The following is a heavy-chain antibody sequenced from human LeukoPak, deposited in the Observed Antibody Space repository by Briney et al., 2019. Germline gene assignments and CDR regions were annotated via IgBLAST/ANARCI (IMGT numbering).Heavy chain of an antibody. V-gene: IGHV1-18*01. D-gene: IGHD6-19*01. CDR2: ISAYNGNT. J-gene: IGHJ4*02. Sequence: ASVKVSCKASGYTFTNYGISWVRQAPGQGLEWVGWISAYNGNTNYAQNLQDRVTMTTDTSTSAAYMELRSLISDDTAVYYCAREGPVAVAGLHYWGQGTLVTVSS. CDR3: AREGPVAVAGLHY. CDR1: GYTFTNYG.